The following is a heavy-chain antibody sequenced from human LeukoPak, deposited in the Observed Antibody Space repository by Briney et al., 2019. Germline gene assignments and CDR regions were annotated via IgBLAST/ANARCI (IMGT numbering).Heavy chain of an antibody. Sequence: SVKVSCKAAGDTISAYSLNWVRQAPGQGLEWMGGIIPIFGRAYYAQNFQGRVTITADKSTSTAYMELSSLKASDTAMYYCARHGAVAGRWDFDYWGQGTLVTVSS. CDR2: IIPIFGRA. CDR3: ARHGAVAGRWDFDY. CDR1: GDTISAYS. V-gene: IGHV1-69*06. J-gene: IGHJ4*02. D-gene: IGHD6-19*01.